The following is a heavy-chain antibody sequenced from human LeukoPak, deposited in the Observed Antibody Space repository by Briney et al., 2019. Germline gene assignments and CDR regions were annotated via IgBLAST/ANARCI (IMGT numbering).Heavy chain of an antibody. CDR3: ARAKVDDFWSKGFDP. J-gene: IGHJ5*02. CDR2: IYYSGST. Sequence: SETLSLTCTVSGGSISSYYWSWIRQPPGKGLEWIGYIYYSGSTNYNPSLKSRVTISVDTSKNQFSLKLSSVTAADTAVYYCARAKVDDFWSKGFDPWGQGTLVTVSS. CDR1: GGSISSYY. D-gene: IGHD3-3*01. V-gene: IGHV4-59*08.